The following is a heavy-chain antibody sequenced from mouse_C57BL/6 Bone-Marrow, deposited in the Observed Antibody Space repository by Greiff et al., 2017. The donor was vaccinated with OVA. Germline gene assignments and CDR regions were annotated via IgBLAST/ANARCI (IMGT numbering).Heavy chain of an antibody. V-gene: IGHV1-64*01. Sequence: VQLQQPGAELVKPGASVKLSCKASGYTFTSYWMHWVKQRPGQGLEWIGMIHPNSGSTNYNEKFKSKATLTVDKPSSTAYMQLSSLTSEDSAVSYCDPLGEYWYFDVWGTGTTVTVSS. CDR2: IHPNSGST. CDR3: DPLGEYWYFDV. CDR1: GYTFTSYW. D-gene: IGHD4-1*01. J-gene: IGHJ1*03.